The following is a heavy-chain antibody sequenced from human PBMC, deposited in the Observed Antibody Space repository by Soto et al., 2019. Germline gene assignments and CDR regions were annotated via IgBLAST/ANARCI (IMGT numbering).Heavy chain of an antibody. D-gene: IGHD2-15*01. CDR2: IWYDGSNK. J-gene: IGHJ4*02. CDR3: ARDYSGGSSAPDY. Sequence: GGSLRLSCASSGFTSSSYGLHRVRQAPGKGLEWVAVIWYDGSNKYYADSVKGRFTISRDNSKNTLYLQMNSLRADDTAVYYCARDYSGGSSAPDYWGQGT. CDR1: GFTSSSYG. V-gene: IGHV3-33*01.